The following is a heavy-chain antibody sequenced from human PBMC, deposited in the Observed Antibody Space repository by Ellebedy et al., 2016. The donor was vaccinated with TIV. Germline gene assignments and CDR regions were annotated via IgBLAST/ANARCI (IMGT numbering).Heavy chain of an antibody. CDR2: IKTDGSET. CDR3: VGFGVFNL. CDR1: GFSFSNFW. J-gene: IGHJ5*02. D-gene: IGHD3-3*01. Sequence: PGGSLRLSCAAWGFSFSNFWMSWVRQAPGKGLEWVAHIKTDGSETYYVDSVKGRFTISRENAKNELFLQMDGLRVDDSAVYYCVGFGVFNLWGQGATVTVSS. V-gene: IGHV3-7*01.